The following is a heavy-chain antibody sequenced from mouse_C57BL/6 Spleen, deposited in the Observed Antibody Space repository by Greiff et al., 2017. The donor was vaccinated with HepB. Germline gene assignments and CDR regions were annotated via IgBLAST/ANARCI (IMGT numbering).Heavy chain of an antibody. D-gene: IGHD1-1*01. CDR2: ISDGGSYT. Sequence: EVKVVESGGGLVKPGGSLKLSCAASGFTFSSYAMSWVRQTPEKRLEWVATISDGGSYTYYPDNVKGRFTISRDNAKNNLYLQMSHLKSEDTAMYYCARDYGSSFFDYWGQGTTLTVSS. J-gene: IGHJ2*01. CDR1: GFTFSSYA. CDR3: ARDYGSSFFDY. V-gene: IGHV5-4*01.